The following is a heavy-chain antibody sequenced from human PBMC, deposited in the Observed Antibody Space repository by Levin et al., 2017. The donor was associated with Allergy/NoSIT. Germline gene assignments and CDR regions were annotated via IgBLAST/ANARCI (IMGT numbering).Heavy chain of an antibody. CDR2: IYYIGST. J-gene: IGHJ6*02. CDR3: ARDRVIVGTTNYYYGMDV. V-gene: IGHV4-59*01. CDR1: GGSISSYY. D-gene: IGHD1-26*01. Sequence: GSLRLSCTVSGGSISSYYWSWIRQPPGKGLEWIGYIYYIGSTNYNPSLKSRVTISVDTSKNQFSLKLSSVTAADTAVYYCARDRVIVGTTNYYYGMDVWGQGTTVTVSS.